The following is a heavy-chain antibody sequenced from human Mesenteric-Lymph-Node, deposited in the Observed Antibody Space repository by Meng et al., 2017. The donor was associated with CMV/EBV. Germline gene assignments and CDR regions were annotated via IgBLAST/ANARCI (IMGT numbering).Heavy chain of an antibody. V-gene: IGHV1-2*02. CDR2: ISLDSGGT. J-gene: IGHJ4*02. Sequence: ASVKVSCKASGYTFTDYTIHWVQQAPGQGLEWMGWISLDSGGTYYAQRFQGRVTMTSDTSVNTNYMDLNRLTSDDSAVYYCARAGQHFDYYFDSWGQGTLVTVSS. CDR1: GYTFTDYT. D-gene: IGHD3-3*02. CDR3: ARAGQHFDYYFDS.